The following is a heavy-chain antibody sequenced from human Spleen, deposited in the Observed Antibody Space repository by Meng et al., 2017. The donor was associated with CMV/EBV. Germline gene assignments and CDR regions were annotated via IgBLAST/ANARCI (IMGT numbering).Heavy chain of an antibody. D-gene: IGHD1-26*01. Sequence: GGSLRLSCAASGFTSGDYAMTWVRQAPGKGLEWVSSISTSSSYIYYADSVKGRFTISRDNAKNSLYLQMNSLRAEDTAVYYCAKSWDGMDVWGQGTTVTVSS. V-gene: IGHV3-21*01. CDR2: ISTSSSYI. CDR3: AKSWDGMDV. J-gene: IGHJ6*02. CDR1: GFTSGDYA.